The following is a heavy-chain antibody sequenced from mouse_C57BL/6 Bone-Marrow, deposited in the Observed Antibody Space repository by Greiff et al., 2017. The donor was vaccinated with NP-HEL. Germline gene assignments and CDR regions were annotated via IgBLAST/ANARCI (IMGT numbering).Heavy chain of an antibody. CDR3: SRGDYYGSTFSY. V-gene: IGHV1-81*01. CDR1: GYTFTSYG. CDR2: IYPRSGNT. Sequence: QVQLQQSGAELARPGASVKLSCKASGYTFTSYGISWVKQRTGQGLEWIGEIYPRSGNTYYNEKFKGKATLTADKSSSTAYMELRSLTSEDSAVYFWSRGDYYGSTFSYWGQGTTLTVSS. D-gene: IGHD1-1*01. J-gene: IGHJ2*01.